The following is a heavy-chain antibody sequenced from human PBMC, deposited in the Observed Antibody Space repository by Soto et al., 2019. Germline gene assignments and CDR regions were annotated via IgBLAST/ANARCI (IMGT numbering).Heavy chain of an antibody. J-gene: IGHJ4*02. D-gene: IGHD1-26*01. CDR2: IIPVLKIA. Sequence: QVQLVQSGAEMKRPESSVRVSCETSGGTFTNYIFTWVRQAPGQGLEWMGWIIPVLKIAKYAQKFQGRINITADPSTDTAYLELSSLRSEDTAIYFCAKAPTASSPFVFRGQGTLVTVSS. CDR3: AKAPTASSPFVF. CDR1: GGTFTNYI. V-gene: IGHV1-69*02.